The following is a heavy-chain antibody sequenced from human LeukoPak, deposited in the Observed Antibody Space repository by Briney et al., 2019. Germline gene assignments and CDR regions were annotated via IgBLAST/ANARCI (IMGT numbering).Heavy chain of an antibody. CDR3: AKGPRPDITVAHTVEN. V-gene: IGHV3-23*01. D-gene: IGHD6-19*01. J-gene: IGHJ4*02. CDR1: GFIFSNYA. Sequence: GGSLRLSCAASGFIFSNYAMSWVRQVPGGGLQWVSIISSRGDSTYDADSVKGRFTISRDNSRSSLYLQMNSVRAEDTGVYYCAKGPRPDITVAHTVENWGQGTLVTVSS. CDR2: ISSRGDST.